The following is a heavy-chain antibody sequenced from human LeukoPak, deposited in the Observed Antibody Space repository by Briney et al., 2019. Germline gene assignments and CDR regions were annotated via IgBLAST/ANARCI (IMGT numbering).Heavy chain of an antibody. J-gene: IGHJ4*02. CDR3: ARAVAGTKIFDY. CDR1: GFTFSSYS. D-gene: IGHD6-19*01. CDR2: ISSSSSYI. Sequence: PGGSLRLSCAASGFTFSSYSMNWVRQAPGKGLEWVSSISSSSSYIYYADSVKGRFTISRDNAKSSLYLQMNSLRAEDTAVYYCARAVAGTKIFDYWGQGTLVTVSS. V-gene: IGHV3-21*01.